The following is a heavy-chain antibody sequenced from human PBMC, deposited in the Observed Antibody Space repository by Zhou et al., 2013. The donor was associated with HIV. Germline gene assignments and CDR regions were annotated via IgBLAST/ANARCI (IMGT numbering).Heavy chain of an antibody. CDR2: INPYAGAV. V-gene: IGHV1-2*02. D-gene: IGHD2-21*01. CDR3: MRRGLCAHCDEFTFQH. CDR1: GYTFINHF. Sequence: QVRLVQSGTVMKKPGSSVKISCEASGYTFINHFIHWVRHVPGKGFEWMGWINPYAGAVNYAWNFQGRVTLTRKSFDTDTGTAYMELSGLTSADTAVYYCMRRGLCAHCDEFTFQHWGQGTLVIVSS. J-gene: IGHJ1*01.